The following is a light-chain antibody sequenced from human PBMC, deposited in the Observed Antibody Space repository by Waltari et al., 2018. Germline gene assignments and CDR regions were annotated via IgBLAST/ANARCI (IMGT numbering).Light chain of an antibody. CDR1: QSVSTY. CDR2: DVS. J-gene: IGKJ1*01. CDR3: QHRSGWPPWT. V-gene: IGKV3-11*01. Sequence: EIVLTQSPATLSLSPGESATLSCRASQSVSTYLAWYQHSPGQAPRLLTHDVSNRATGIPARFSGSGSGTDFTLTISSLEPEDFAVYYCQHRSGWPPWTFGQGTKVEVK.